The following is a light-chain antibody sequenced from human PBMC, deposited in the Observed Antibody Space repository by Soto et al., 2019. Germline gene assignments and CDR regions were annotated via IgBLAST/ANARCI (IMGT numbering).Light chain of an antibody. CDR1: SSDVGSYNL. V-gene: IGLV2-23*01. J-gene: IGLJ2*01. CDR2: EGS. CDR3: CSYAGSSTHVV. Sequence: QSALTQPASVSGSPGQSITLSCTGTSSDVGSYNLVSWYQQHPGKAPKLMIYEGSKRPSGISNRFSGSKSGNTASLTISGLQAEDEAGYDCCSYAGSSTHVVFGGGTKLTVL.